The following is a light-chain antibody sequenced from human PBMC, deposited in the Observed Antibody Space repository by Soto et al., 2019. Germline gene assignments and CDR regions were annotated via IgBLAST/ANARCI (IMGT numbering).Light chain of an antibody. CDR1: QSISSW. V-gene: IGKV1-5*01. CDR3: QQYNSYSQT. Sequence: DIQMTQSPSTLSASVGDRVTLTCRASQSISSWLAWYQQKKGKAPKLLIYDASSLESGVPSRLSGSGSGTELTLTISSMQHDDFATYYCQQYNSYSQTFGHGTKVDIK. CDR2: DAS. J-gene: IGKJ1*01.